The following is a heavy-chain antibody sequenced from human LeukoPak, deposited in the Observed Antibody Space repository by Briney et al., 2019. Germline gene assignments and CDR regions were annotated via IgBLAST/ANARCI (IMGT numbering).Heavy chain of an antibody. J-gene: IGHJ5*02. CDR3: ARDAYYDILTGYYDWEYWFDP. CDR1: GYTFTGYY. CDR2: INPNSSGT. D-gene: IGHD3-9*01. V-gene: IGHV1-2*02. Sequence: ASVKVSCKASGYTFTGYYMHWVRQAPGQGLEWMGWINPNSSGTNYAQKFQGRVTMTRDTSISTAYMELSRLRSDDTAVYYCARDAYYDILTGYYDWEYWFDPWGQGTLVTVSS.